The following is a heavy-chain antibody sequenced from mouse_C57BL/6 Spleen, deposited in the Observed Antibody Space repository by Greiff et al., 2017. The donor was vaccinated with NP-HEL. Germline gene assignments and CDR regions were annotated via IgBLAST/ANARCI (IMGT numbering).Heavy chain of an antibody. D-gene: IGHD1-1*01. Sequence: QVTLKVCGPGILQSSQTLSLTCSFSGFSLSTSGMGVSWIRQPSGKGLEWLAHIYWDDDKRYNPSLKSRLTISKDTSRNQVFLKITSVDTADTATYYCARILRWYFDVWGTGTTVTVSS. CDR3: ARILRWYFDV. V-gene: IGHV8-12*01. CDR1: GFSLSTSGMG. J-gene: IGHJ1*03. CDR2: IYWDDDK.